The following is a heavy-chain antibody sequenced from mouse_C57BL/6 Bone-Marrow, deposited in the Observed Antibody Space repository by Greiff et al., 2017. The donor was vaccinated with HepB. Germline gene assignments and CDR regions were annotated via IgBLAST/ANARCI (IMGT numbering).Heavy chain of an antibody. CDR3: TDGYYVFSY. CDR1: GFNIKDDY. CDR2: IDPENGDT. J-gene: IGHJ3*01. V-gene: IGHV14-4*01. D-gene: IGHD2-3*01. Sequence: EVKLEESGAELVRPGASVKLSCTASGFNIKDDYMHWVKQRPEQGLEWIGWIDPENGDTEYASKFQSKATITADTSSNTAYLQLSSLTSEDTAVYCCTDGYYVFSYWGQETLVTVSA.